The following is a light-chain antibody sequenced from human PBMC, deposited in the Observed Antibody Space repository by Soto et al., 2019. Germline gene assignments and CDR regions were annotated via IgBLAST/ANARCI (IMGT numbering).Light chain of an antibody. CDR3: QQYGSSPPRT. CDR2: GAS. CDR1: PSVSSSY. Sequence: ENFFSHSPRTLSFFPGGKSPPSPRARPSVSSSYLAWYQQKPGQAPRLLIYGASSRATGIPDRFSGSGSGTDFTLTISRLEPEDFAVYYCQQYGSSPPRTFGGGTKVDIK. V-gene: IGKV3-20*01. J-gene: IGKJ4*01.